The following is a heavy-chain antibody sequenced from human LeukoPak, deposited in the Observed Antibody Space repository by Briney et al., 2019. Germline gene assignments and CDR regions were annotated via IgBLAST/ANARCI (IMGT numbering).Heavy chain of an antibody. D-gene: IGHD3-22*01. CDR2: IKSDGRT. CDR1: GFTFSNYW. V-gene: IGHV3-74*01. Sequence: GGSLRLSCAAAGFTFSNYWMHWVRHAPGKGLVWVSRIKSDGRTNYADSVKGRFTISRDNANNTASLQINSLRAEDTGVYYCARAPSEIGGYYPEYFRRWGQGTLVT. J-gene: IGHJ1*01. CDR3: ARAPSEIGGYYPEYFRR.